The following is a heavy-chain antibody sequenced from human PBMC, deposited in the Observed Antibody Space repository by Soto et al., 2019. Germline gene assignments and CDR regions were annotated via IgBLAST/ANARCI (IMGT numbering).Heavy chain of an antibody. CDR3: ARDVLDYKSMIAYIHDAFDI. J-gene: IGHJ3*02. D-gene: IGHD3-22*01. V-gene: IGHV3-48*02. Sequence: GGSLRLSCGASGFTFSSYSMNWVRQAPGKGLEWVSYISSSSSTIYYADSVKGRFTISRDNAKNSLYLQMNSLRDEDTAVYYCARDVLDYKSMIAYIHDAFDIWGQGTMVTVSS. CDR1: GFTFSSYS. CDR2: ISSSSSTI.